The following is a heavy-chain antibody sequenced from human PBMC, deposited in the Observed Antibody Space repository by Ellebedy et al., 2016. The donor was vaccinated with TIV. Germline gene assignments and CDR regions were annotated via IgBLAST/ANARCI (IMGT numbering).Heavy chain of an antibody. CDR1: GGSFSGYY. CDR3: ARDMRGYSYGYYYYYGMDV. J-gene: IGHJ6*02. V-gene: IGHV4-34*01. Sequence: SETLSLXXAVYGGSFSGYYWSWIRQPPGKGLEWIGEINHSGSTNYNPSLKSRVTISVDKSKNQFSLKLSSVTAADTAVYYCARDMRGYSYGYYYYYGMDVWGQGTTVTVSS. D-gene: IGHD5-18*01. CDR2: INHSGST.